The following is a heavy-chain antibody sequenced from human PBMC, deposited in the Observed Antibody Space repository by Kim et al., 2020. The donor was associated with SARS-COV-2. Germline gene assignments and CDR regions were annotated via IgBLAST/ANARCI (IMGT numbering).Heavy chain of an antibody. CDR3: AKAAIAPYYAMDV. Sequence: YADSVKGRFTISRDNSKSSLYLQMHSLRTEDTALYYCAKAAIAPYYAMDVWGQGTTVTVSS. V-gene: IGHV3-43*01. D-gene: IGHD2-2*01. J-gene: IGHJ6*02.